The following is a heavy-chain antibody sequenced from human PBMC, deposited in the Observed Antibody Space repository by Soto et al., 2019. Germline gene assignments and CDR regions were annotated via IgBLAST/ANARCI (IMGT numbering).Heavy chain of an antibody. V-gene: IGHV2-5*01. CDR2: IYWNDDK. Sequence: QITLKESGPTLVRPTQTLTLTCTFSGFSLSTSGLGVGWIRQPPGKALEWLALIYWNDDKRYSPSLKASLTITKDAAINLVVLTMTDMDPLDTATEHWSARPSGWYRFDYGGQGTLCTFSS. CDR3: SARPSGWYRFDY. J-gene: IGHJ4*02. CDR1: GFSLSTSGLG. D-gene: IGHD6-19*01.